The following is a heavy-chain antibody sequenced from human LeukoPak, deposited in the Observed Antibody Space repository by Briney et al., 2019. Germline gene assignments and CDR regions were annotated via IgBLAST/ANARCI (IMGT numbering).Heavy chain of an antibody. Sequence: GGSLRLSCAASGFALRTYAMSWVRQAPGKGLEGVSTISGYGDTTSYADSVRGPFAISRDNSKSTLYLQMNSLRAEDTAVYWCARDPEYAIYYFDYWGQGTLVTVSS. CDR2: ISGYGDTT. J-gene: IGHJ4*02. V-gene: IGHV3-23*01. D-gene: IGHD2-2*01. CDR1: GFALRTYA. CDR3: ARDPEYAIYYFDY.